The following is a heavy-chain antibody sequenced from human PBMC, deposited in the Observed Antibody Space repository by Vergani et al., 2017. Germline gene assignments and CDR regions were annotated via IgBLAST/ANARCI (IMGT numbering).Heavy chain of an antibody. J-gene: IGHJ5*02. D-gene: IGHD1-14*01. V-gene: IGHV3-48*04. Sequence: EVQLVESGGGLVQPGGSLRLSCAASGFTFSSYSMNWVRQAPGKGLEWVSYISSSSSTIYYADSVKGRFTISRDNAKNSLYLQMNSLRAEDTAVYYCARESTIGSYNWFDPWGQGTLVTVSS. CDR1: GFTFSSYS. CDR2: ISSSSSTI. CDR3: ARESTIGSYNWFDP.